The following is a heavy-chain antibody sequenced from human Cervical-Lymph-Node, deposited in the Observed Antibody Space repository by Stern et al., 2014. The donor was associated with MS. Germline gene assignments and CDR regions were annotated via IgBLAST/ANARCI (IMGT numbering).Heavy chain of an antibody. Sequence: VQLVESGAEVKKPGASVKVSCKASGGSFSMDTISWVRQAPGQGLECMGGLTPMFGTSNYARKFQGRVTTTADESTSTAYMELTSLRSEDTAVYFCARDQGGIADSWGQGTLVIVSS. CDR2: LTPMFGTS. V-gene: IGHV1-69*01. CDR1: GGSFSMDT. CDR3: ARDQGGIADS. J-gene: IGHJ4*02. D-gene: IGHD6-13*01.